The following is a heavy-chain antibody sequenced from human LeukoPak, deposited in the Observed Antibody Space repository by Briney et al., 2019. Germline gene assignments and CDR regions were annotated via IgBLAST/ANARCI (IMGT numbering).Heavy chain of an antibody. CDR2: IYYSGST. CDR1: GGSISSGGFS. V-gene: IGHV4-30-4*07. J-gene: IGHJ3*02. D-gene: IGHD1-26*01. Sequence: SETLSLTCVVSGGSISSGGFSWSWIRQPPGKGLEWIGYIYYSGSTYYNPSLKSRVTISVDTSKNQFSLKLSSVTAADTAVYYCARTPGVGGNAFDIWGQGTMVTVSS. CDR3: ARTPGVGGNAFDI.